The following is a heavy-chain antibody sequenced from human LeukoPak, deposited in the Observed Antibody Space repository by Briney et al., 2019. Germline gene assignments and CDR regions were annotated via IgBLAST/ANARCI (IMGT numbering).Heavy chain of an antibody. D-gene: IGHD1-7*01. CDR1: GGSISSYY. Sequence: SETLSLTCTVSGGSISSYYWSWIRQPPGKGLEWIGYIYYSGSTNYNPSLKSRVTISVDRSKNQFSLKLSSVTAADTAVYYCARANYPVTPFDYWGQGTLVTVSS. CDR3: ARANYPVTPFDY. J-gene: IGHJ4*02. V-gene: IGHV4-59*12. CDR2: IYYSGST.